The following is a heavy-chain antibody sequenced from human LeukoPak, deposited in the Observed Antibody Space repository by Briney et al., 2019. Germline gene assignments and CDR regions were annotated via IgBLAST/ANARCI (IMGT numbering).Heavy chain of an antibody. CDR3: TTQYNWNKGY. D-gene: IGHD1-1*01. CDR1: GFTFSNAW. Sequence: GGSLRLSCAASGFTFSNAWMSWVRQAPGKGLEWVGLIKSKTDGGTTDYAAPVKGRFTISRDDSKNTLYLQMNSLKTEDTAVYFCTTQYNWNKGYWGQGTLVTVSS. J-gene: IGHJ4*02. V-gene: IGHV3-15*01. CDR2: IKSKTDGGTT.